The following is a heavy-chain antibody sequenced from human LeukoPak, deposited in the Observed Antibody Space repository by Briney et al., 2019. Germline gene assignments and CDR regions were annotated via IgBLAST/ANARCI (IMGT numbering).Heavy chain of an antibody. CDR2: IVPIFGTA. CDR1: GGTFSSYA. Sequence: SVKVSCKASGGTFSSYAISWVRQAPGQGLEWMGGIVPIFGTANYAQKFQGRVTITADESTSTAYMELSSLRSEDTAVYYCARDSPRPDYGDYPSRGQGTLVTVSS. D-gene: IGHD4-17*01. V-gene: IGHV1-69*01. CDR3: ARDSPRPDYGDYPS. J-gene: IGHJ4*02.